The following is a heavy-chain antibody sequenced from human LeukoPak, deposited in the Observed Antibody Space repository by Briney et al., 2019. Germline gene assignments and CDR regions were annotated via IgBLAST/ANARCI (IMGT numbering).Heavy chain of an antibody. Sequence: GGSLRLSCAACGFTFSGYYMSWIRQAPGKGLEWVSYISSSGSTIYYADSVKGRFTISRDNAKNSLYLQMDGLRVEDTAVYYCASRRSGWPNDAFDIWGQGTMVTVTS. D-gene: IGHD6-19*01. V-gene: IGHV3-11*04. CDR3: ASRRSGWPNDAFDI. CDR1: GFTFSGYY. CDR2: ISSSGSTI. J-gene: IGHJ3*02.